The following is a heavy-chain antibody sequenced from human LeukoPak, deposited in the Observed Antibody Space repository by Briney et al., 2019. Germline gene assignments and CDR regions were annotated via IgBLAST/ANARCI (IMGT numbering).Heavy chain of an antibody. J-gene: IGHJ6*02. V-gene: IGHV3-30*18. CDR1: GFTFSSYG. Sequence: GGSLRLSCAASGFTFSSYGMHWVRQAPGKGLEWVAVISYDGSNKYYADSVKGRFTISRDNSKNTLYLQMNSLRAEDTAVYYCAKDRMERSFGLLWFGELSDGMDVWGQGTTVTVSS. CDR3: AKDRMERSFGLLWFGELSDGMDV. D-gene: IGHD3-10*01. CDR2: ISYDGSNK.